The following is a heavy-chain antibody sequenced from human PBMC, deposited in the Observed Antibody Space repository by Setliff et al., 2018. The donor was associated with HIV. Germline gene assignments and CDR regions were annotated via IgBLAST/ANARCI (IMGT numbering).Heavy chain of an antibody. J-gene: IGHJ4*02. D-gene: IGHD6-13*01. CDR1: GYSFIRNG. V-gene: IGHV1-2*06. Sequence: ASVKVSCKTSGYSFIRNGISWVRQAPGQGLEWMERINPNSGGTNYAQKFQGRVTMTRDTSISTAYMELSRLRSDDTAVYYCARDRIAAAGTLMGYWGQGTLVTVSS. CDR2: INPNSGGT. CDR3: ARDRIAAAGTLMGY.